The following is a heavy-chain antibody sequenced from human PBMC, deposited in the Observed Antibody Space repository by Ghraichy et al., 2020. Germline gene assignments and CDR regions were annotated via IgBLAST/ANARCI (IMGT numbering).Heavy chain of an antibody. CDR2: ISSDGSNK. Sequence: GGSLRLSCAASGFTFGNDWMHWVRQAPGKGLVWVSRISSDGSNKNYADSVKGRFTISRDNAKNTLYLQMNSLRAEDTAVYYCVFYDFWSGFSVYWGQGTLVTVSS. CDR1: GFTFGNDW. D-gene: IGHD3-3*01. CDR3: VFYDFWSGFSVY. J-gene: IGHJ4*02. V-gene: IGHV3-74*01.